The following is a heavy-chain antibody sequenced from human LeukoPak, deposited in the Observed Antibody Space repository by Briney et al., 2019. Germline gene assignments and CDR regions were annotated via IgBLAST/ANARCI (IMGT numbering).Heavy chain of an antibody. CDR2: IWYDGSNK. V-gene: IGHV3-33*08. CDR3: ARGSRTYSYGHYYFDY. J-gene: IGHJ4*02. CDR1: GFTFSSYG. D-gene: IGHD5-18*01. Sequence: PGGSLRLSCAASGFTFSSYGMHWVRQAPGKWLEWVAVIWYDGSNKYYADSVKGRFTISRDNSKNTLYLQMNSLRAEDTAVYYCARGSRTYSYGHYYFDYWGQGTLVTVSS.